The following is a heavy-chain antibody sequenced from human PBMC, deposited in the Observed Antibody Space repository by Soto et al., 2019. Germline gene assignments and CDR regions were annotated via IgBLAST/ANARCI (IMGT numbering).Heavy chain of an antibody. D-gene: IGHD3-10*01. CDR3: ARLTQYWYGSGSYSFDY. J-gene: IGHJ4*02. Sequence: QLQLQESGPGLVKPSETLSLTCTVSGGSISSSRYYWGWIRQPPGKGLEWIGSIYYSGSTYYNPSLKSRVTISVDTSKNQFSLKLSSVTAADTAVYYCARLTQYWYGSGSYSFDYWGQGTLVTVSS. CDR1: GGSISSSRYY. V-gene: IGHV4-39*01. CDR2: IYYSGST.